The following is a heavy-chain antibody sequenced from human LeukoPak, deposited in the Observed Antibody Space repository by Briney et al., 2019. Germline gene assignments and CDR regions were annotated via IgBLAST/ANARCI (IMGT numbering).Heavy chain of an antibody. Sequence: ASVKVSCKASGGTFSSYAISWVRQAPGQGLEWMGRIIPILGIAIYAQKFQGRVTMTEDTSTDTAYMELSSLRSEDTAVYYCATRGIFWFDPWGQGTLVTVSS. CDR2: IIPILGIA. J-gene: IGHJ5*02. D-gene: IGHD1-26*01. CDR3: ATRGIFWFDP. CDR1: GGTFSSYA. V-gene: IGHV1-69*04.